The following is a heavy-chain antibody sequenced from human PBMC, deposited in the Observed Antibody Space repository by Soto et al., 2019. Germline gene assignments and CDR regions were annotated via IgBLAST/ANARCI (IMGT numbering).Heavy chain of an antibody. D-gene: IGHD3-3*01. V-gene: IGHV3-7*03. CDR3: ARSITTLGVVTISDDNWFDP. CDR1: GLTFSSYW. J-gene: IGHJ5*02. Sequence: EGQLVESGGGLVQPGGSLRLSCEASGLTFSSYWMTWVRQAPGKGLEWVADIKPDGSEKYYVDSVEGRFTISRDNATNPLCLEMNSLRVEDPAVYYCARSITTLGVVTISDDNWFDPWGQGTPVTVSS. CDR2: IKPDGSEK.